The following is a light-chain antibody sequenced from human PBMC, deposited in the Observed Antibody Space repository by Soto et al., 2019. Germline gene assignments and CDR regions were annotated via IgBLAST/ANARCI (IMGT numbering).Light chain of an antibody. CDR1: QSVSSN. CDR2: DAS. V-gene: IGKV3-11*01. Sequence: EIVMTQSAATLSVSPGERATVSCRASQSVSSNLAWYQQKPRQAPRLLLYDASTRATGIAPRFRGSGSGTAFTLPISSVETEDFAVYIGQQRSNWTPTFGQGTRLEIK. CDR3: QQRSNWTPT. J-gene: IGKJ5*01.